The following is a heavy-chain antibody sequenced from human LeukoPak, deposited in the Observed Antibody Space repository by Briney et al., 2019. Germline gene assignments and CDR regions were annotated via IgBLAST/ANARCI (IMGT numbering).Heavy chain of an antibody. CDR3: ARHGLRYSSGWYQY. Sequence: SETLSLTCTVSGGSISSSSYYWGWIRQPPGKGLEWIGSIYYSGSTYYNPSLKSRVTISVDTSKNQFSLKLSSVTAADTAVYYCARHGLRYSSGWYQYWGQGTLVTVSS. J-gene: IGHJ4*02. CDR1: GGSISSSSYY. V-gene: IGHV4-39*01. CDR2: IYYSGST. D-gene: IGHD6-19*01.